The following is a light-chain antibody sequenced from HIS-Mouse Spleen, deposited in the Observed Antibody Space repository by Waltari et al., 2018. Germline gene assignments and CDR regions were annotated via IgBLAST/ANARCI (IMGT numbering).Light chain of an antibody. CDR1: STDVGSYNL. J-gene: IGLJ1*01. CDR2: ECS. V-gene: IGLV2-23*01. Sequence: QSALTQPASVSGSPGPSIPLSCTGTSTDVGSYNLVSWYQQHPGKAPQLMIYECSKRPSGVSNRFSGSKSGNTASLTISGLQAEDEADYYCCSYAGSSTFYVFGTGTKVTVL. CDR3: CSYAGSSTFYV.